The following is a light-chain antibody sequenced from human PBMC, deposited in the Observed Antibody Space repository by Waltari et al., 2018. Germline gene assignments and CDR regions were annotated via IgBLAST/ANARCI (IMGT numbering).Light chain of an antibody. Sequence: QSALTQPASVSGSPGQSITISCTGASSDFGSYNIVSWYQQHPGKAPKVMIYEVTKRASGFSDRCSGSRSGNTASLTISGLQPVDDADYYCCSYAGSGTLDVVFGGGTKLTVL. CDR1: SSDFGSYNI. V-gene: IGLV2-23*02. CDR3: CSYAGSGTLDVV. J-gene: IGLJ2*01. CDR2: EVT.